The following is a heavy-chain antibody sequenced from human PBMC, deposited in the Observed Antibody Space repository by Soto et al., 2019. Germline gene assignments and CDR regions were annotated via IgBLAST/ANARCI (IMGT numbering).Heavy chain of an antibody. CDR1: GFSLSTSGVG. D-gene: IGHD6-19*01. J-gene: IGHJ6*02. V-gene: IGHV2-5*02. Sequence: VSGPTLVNPTQTLTLTCTFSGFSLSTSGVGVGWIRQPPGKALEWLALIYWDDDKRYSPSLKSRLTITKDTSKNQVVLTMTNMDPVDTATYYCASTGYSSGWPYYYGMDVWGQGTTVTVSS. CDR2: IYWDDDK. CDR3: ASTGYSSGWPYYYGMDV.